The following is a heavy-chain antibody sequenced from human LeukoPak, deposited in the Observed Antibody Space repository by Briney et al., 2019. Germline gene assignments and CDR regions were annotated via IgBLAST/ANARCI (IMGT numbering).Heavy chain of an antibody. D-gene: IGHD3-10*01. CDR3: ARFAYDSGSLS. CDR1: AFTFSRYW. CDR2: ISSDGTTT. J-gene: IGHJ5*02. V-gene: IGHV3-74*01. Sequence: GGSLRLSCAASAFTFSRYWMHWVRQTPGEGLVWVSRISSDGTTTTYAVSMKGRFTISRDNARNTLYLQMNSLRAEDTAVYYCARFAYDSGSLSWGQGALVTVSS.